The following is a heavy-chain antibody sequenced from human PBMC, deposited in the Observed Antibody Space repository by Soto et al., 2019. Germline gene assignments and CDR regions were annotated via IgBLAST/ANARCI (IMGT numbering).Heavy chain of an antibody. Sequence: GESLKISCKGSGYSFTSYWIGWVRQMPGKGLEWMGIIYPGDSDTGYSPSFQGQVTISADKSISTAYLQWSSLKASDTAMYYCARHVRYCSSTSCLPSDYHYYRMDVWGQGTTVTVSS. V-gene: IGHV5-51*01. CDR2: IYPGDSDT. D-gene: IGHD2-2*01. CDR3: ARHVRYCSSTSCLPSDYHYYRMDV. J-gene: IGHJ6*02. CDR1: GYSFTSYW.